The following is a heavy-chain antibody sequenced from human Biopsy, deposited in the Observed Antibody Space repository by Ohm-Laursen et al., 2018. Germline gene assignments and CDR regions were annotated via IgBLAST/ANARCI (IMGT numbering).Heavy chain of an antibody. J-gene: IGHJ4*02. CDR1: GGSFSGYY. Sequence: SQTLSLTCAVYGGSFSGYYWSWIRQPPGKGLEWIGEMNHGGSTNYNSSLKSRVTISVYTSKNQFSLKLNSVTAADTAVYYCARGNNWNDWSFDYWGQGTVVTVPS. CDR2: MNHGGST. V-gene: IGHV4-34*01. CDR3: ARGNNWNDWSFDY. D-gene: IGHD1-20*01.